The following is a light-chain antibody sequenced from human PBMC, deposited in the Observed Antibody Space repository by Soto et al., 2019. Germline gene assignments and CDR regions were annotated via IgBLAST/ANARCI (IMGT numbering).Light chain of an antibody. CDR2: DTS. V-gene: IGKV3-11*01. Sequence: EIVLTQSPANLSLSPGEKATFSCKASQAISSYLAWYQQKPGQAPRLLIYDTSKRATGIPARFSGSGSGTDFTLTINNLEPEDLAVYYCQQRSKWPLFGQGTRVEIK. CDR1: QAISSY. CDR3: QQRSKWPL. J-gene: IGKJ5*01.